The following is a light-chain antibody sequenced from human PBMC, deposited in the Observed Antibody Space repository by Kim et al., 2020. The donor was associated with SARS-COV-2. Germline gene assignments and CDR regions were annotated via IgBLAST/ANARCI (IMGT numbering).Light chain of an antibody. J-gene: IGLJ2*01. CDR3: QVWDSTSYFYVV. CDR2: YNT. Sequence: SYELTQPPSVSVAPGATARITCGGDNIGSKHVHWYRQKPGQAPVLVIYYNTDRPSGIPDRFSGSNSGTTATLTISRVEAGDESDYYCQVWDSTSYFYVVLGGGTQLTVL. V-gene: IGLV3-21*01. CDR1: NIGSKH.